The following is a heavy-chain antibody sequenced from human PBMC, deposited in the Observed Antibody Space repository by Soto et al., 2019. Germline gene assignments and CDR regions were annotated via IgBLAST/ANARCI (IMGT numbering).Heavy chain of an antibody. J-gene: IGHJ6*02. CDR2: ISSRSSYI. Sequence: GGCLRLSGAASGFTLSRYSINWVRQPPGKGMECVTSISSRSSYIYYADSVKGRFPISRDNANNSLYLQMNSLRAEDTAVYYWARDLRDDSWSGYYYYDYYGMDVGAQGATVTVSS. CDR3: ARDLRDDSWSGYYYYDYYGMDV. CDR1: GFTLSRYS. V-gene: IGHV3-21*01. D-gene: IGHD3-3*01.